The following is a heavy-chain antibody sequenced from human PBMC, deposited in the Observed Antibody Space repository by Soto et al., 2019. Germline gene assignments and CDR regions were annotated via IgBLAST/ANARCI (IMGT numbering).Heavy chain of an antibody. Sequence: PSQTLSLTCAISGDSVSSNSAAWNWIRQSPSRGLEWLGRTYYRSKWYNDYAVSVKSRITINPDTSKNQFSLQLNSVTPEDTAVYYCARDIRNDYGDYVISRFDPWGQGTLVTVSS. CDR2: TYYRSKWYN. V-gene: IGHV6-1*01. J-gene: IGHJ5*02. CDR1: GDSVSSNSAA. D-gene: IGHD4-17*01. CDR3: ARDIRNDYGDYVISRFDP.